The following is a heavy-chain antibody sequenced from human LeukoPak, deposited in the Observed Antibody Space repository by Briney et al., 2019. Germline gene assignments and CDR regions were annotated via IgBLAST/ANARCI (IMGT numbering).Heavy chain of an antibody. Sequence: GGSLRLSCEASGFTFSTYNMNWVHQAPGKRLEWVSSITSTSSYVFYADSVKGRFTISRDNAKNSLYLQINSLRAEDTAVYYCAELGITMIGGVWGKGTTVTISS. CDR1: GFTFSTYN. D-gene: IGHD3-10*02. V-gene: IGHV3-21*01. J-gene: IGHJ6*04. CDR3: AELGITMIGGV. CDR2: ITSTSSYV.